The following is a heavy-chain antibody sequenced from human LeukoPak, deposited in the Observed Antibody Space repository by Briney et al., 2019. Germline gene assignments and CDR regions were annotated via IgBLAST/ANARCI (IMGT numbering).Heavy chain of an antibody. J-gene: IGHJ4*02. D-gene: IGHD6-13*01. V-gene: IGHV3-30*02. CDR1: GFTFSIYG. CDR2: IRYDGSNK. Sequence: GGSLRLSCAASGFTFSIYGMHWVRQAPGKGLEWVAFIRYDGSNKYYADSVKGRFTISRDNSKNTLYLQMNSLRAEDTAVYYCAKEQNSGIGAAGTLLWGQGTLVTVSS. CDR3: AKEQNSGIGAAGTLL.